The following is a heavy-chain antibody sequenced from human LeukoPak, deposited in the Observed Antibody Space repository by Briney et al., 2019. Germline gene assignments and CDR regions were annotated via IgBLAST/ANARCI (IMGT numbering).Heavy chain of an antibody. V-gene: IGHV3-7*01. CDR1: GFTFSTYW. J-gene: IGHJ4*02. CDR3: ARVRCSSNSCFPDY. Sequence: PAGGSLRLSCAASGFTFSTYWMSWVRHAPGKGREWVANIKQDGSDKYYVDCVKGRFTISRDNAKNSLFLQMNSLRAEDTAVYYCARVRCSSNSCFPDYWGQGTLVTVSS. CDR2: IKQDGSDK. D-gene: IGHD2-2*01.